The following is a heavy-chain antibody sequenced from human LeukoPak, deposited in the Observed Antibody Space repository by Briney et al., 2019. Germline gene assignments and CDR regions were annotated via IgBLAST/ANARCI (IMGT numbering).Heavy chain of an antibody. CDR2: IYTSGST. V-gene: IGHV4-61*02. Sequence: TPSETLSLTCAVSGGSISSGSYYWSWIRQPAGKGLEWIGRIYTSGSTNYNPSLKSRVTISVDTSKNQFSLKLSSVAAADTAVYYCASNYYDSSVYYYGKDYWGQGTLVTVSS. CDR3: ASNYYDSSVYYYGKDY. CDR1: GGSISSGSYY. D-gene: IGHD3-22*01. J-gene: IGHJ4*02.